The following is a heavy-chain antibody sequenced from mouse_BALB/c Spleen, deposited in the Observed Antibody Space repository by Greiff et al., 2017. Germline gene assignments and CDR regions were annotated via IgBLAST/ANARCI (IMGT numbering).Heavy chain of an antibody. Sequence: VKLQESGAELVRPGTSVKISCKASGYAFTNYWLGWVKQRPGHGLEWIGDIYPGSGNTYYNEKFKGKATLTADKSSSTAYMQLSSLTSEDSAVYFCASPANCDVAWFAYWGQGTLVTVSA. D-gene: IGHD4-1*01. CDR3: ASPANCDVAWFAY. V-gene: IGHV1-63*01. CDR2: IYPGSGNT. J-gene: IGHJ3*01. CDR1: GYAFTNYW.